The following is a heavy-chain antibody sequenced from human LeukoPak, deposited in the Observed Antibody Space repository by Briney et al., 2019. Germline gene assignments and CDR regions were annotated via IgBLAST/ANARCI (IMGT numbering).Heavy chain of an antibody. Sequence: ASVKVSCKASGYTFTSYYMHWVRQAPGQGLEWMGIINPSGGSTSYAQKFQGRVTMTRDMSTSTVYMELSSLRSEDTAVYYCARRGYYYGSGSYYNSYFDYWGQGTLVTVSS. CDR3: ARRGYYYGSGSYYNSYFDY. CDR1: GYTFTSYY. J-gene: IGHJ4*02. D-gene: IGHD3-10*01. CDR2: INPSGGST. V-gene: IGHV1-46*01.